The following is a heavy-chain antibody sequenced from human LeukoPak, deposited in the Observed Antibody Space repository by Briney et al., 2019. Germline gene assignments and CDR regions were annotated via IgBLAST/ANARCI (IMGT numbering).Heavy chain of an antibody. CDR3: ASWSRIYGMDV. J-gene: IGHJ6*02. D-gene: IGHD5/OR15-5a*01. Sequence: GGSLRLSCASSGFTLSSYLMHWVRQARARGRMWVSRINSDGSSTNYADSVKGRFTIYRDKAKNTVYLQMNSLRAEDTAVYYCASWSRIYGMDVWGQGTTVTVSS. CDR1: GFTLSSYL. CDR2: INSDGSST. V-gene: IGHV3-74*01.